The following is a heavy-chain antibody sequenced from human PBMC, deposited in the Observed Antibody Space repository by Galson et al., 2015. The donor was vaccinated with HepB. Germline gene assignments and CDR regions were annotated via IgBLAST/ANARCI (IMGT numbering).Heavy chain of an antibody. D-gene: IGHD6-19*01. CDR3: AKLGYSSGWYELGAFDI. CDR2: ISSSRGST. J-gene: IGHJ3*02. CDR1: GFTFSNYA. Sequence: LRLSCAVSGFTFSNYAMSWVRQAPGKGLEWVSGISSSRGSTYYADSVKGRFTISSDNSKNTLYLQMNSLRGEDTAIYYCAKLGYSSGWYELGAFDIWGQGTMVTVSS. V-gene: IGHV3-23*01.